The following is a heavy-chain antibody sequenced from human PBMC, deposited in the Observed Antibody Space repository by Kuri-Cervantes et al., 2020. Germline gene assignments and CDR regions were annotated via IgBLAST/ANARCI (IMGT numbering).Heavy chain of an antibody. V-gene: IGHV4-34*01. Sequence: SETLSLTCAVYSGSFTGYYWSWIRQPPGKVLEWIGEINHSGSTNYNPSLKSRVTISVDTSKNQFSRKLSSVTDAGTAVYYCARWRGSGWTDFDYWGQGTLVTVSS. CDR3: ARWRGSGWTDFDY. CDR2: INHSGST. D-gene: IGHD6-19*01. J-gene: IGHJ4*02. CDR1: SGSFTGYY.